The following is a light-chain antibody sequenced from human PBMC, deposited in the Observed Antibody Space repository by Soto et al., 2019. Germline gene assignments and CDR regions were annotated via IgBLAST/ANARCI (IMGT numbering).Light chain of an antibody. Sequence: EIVMTQSPATLSVSPGERATLSGRASPSVSSNLAWYQQKPGQAPRLIIYGASTRATGIPARFSGSASGTEFTLTISSLQSEDLAVYYGQQYKNWPTWTGGQGTKVEIK. CDR2: GAS. J-gene: IGKJ1*01. CDR1: PSVSSN. V-gene: IGKV3-15*01. CDR3: QQYKNWPTWT.